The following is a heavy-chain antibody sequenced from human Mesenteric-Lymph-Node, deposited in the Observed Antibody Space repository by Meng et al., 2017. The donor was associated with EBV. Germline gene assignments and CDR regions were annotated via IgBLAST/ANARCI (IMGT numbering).Heavy chain of an antibody. Sequence: EVQLVESGGXLVKPGGSLRLSCAASGFPFSSYSMNWVRQAPGKGLEWVSSIFTSGNIYYADSVKGRFTISRDNAKNSLYLLMNNLRVEDTAVYYCTRALGDSTAYWGQGTLVTVAS. J-gene: IGHJ4*02. CDR3: TRALGDSTAY. D-gene: IGHD3-16*01. V-gene: IGHV3-21*01. CDR2: IFTSGNI. CDR1: GFPFSSYS.